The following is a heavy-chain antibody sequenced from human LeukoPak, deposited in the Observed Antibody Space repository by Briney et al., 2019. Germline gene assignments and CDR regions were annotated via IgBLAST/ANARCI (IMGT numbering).Heavy chain of an antibody. J-gene: IGHJ6*02. Sequence: PGGSLRLSCAASGLTFSSYAMSWVRQAPGKGLEWVSSISGSGGSTYYADSVKGRFTISRDNSQNTLYLQMNSLRAKDTAVYYCAKDRSGGGDYYFGMDVWGPGTTVTVSS. V-gene: IGHV3-23*01. CDR2: ISGSGGST. CDR3: AKDRSGGGDYYFGMDV. CDR1: GLTFSSYA. D-gene: IGHD6-19*01.